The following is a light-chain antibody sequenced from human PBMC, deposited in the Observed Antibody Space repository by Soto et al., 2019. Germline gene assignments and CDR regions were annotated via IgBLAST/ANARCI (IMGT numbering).Light chain of an antibody. CDR1: QSISSY. J-gene: IGKJ2*01. Sequence: DIQMTQSPSSLSASVGDRVTITCRASQSISSYLNWYQQRPGKAPKLLINAASSLQSGVPSRFSGSGSGTDFTLTISSLQPEDFATYYCQQSYSGYTFGQGTKLEIK. CDR3: QQSYSGYT. V-gene: IGKV1-39*01. CDR2: AAS.